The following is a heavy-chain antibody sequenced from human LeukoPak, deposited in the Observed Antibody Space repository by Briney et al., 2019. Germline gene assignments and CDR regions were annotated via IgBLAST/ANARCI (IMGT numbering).Heavy chain of an antibody. Sequence: GGSLRLSCATSGFTFSRYAMHWVRQAPGKGLEWVALISYDANIGSNKYYADSVKGRFTISRDNSKNTLYLQMNSLRAEDTAVYYCARDGGYDFWSGYYQNYWGQGTLVTVSS. CDR3: ARDGGYDFWSGYYQNY. D-gene: IGHD3-3*01. CDR2: ISYDANIGSNK. CDR1: GFTFSRYA. V-gene: IGHV3-30-3*01. J-gene: IGHJ4*02.